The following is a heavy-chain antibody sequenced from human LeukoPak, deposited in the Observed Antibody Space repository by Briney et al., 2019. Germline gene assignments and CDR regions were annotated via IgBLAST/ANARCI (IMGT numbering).Heavy chain of an antibody. Sequence: GGSLRLSCAGSGSIVSSNYMSWVRQAAGKGLEWVSVIYGSSRTYYADSVKGRFTISRDNFKNTVYLQMDSLRAEDTAVYYCARDRADGYNYGDYFDNWGQGTLVTVSS. D-gene: IGHD5-18*01. CDR2: IYGSSRT. V-gene: IGHV3-66*01. CDR3: ARDRADGYNYGDYFDN. CDR1: GSIVSSNY. J-gene: IGHJ4*02.